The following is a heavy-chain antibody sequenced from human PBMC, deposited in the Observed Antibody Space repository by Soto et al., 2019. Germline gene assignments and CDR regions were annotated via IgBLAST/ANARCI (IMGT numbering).Heavy chain of an antibody. V-gene: IGHV3-33*01. CDR2: TWNDGSNK. CDR3: TTELNDMQAFDI. CDR1: GFTFSTYG. J-gene: IGHJ3*02. D-gene: IGHD1-1*01. Sequence: QVQLVESGGGVVQPGRSLRLSCVASGFTFSTYGMHLVRQAPGKGLEWVAMTWNDGSNKYYTDSMKDRFTISRDNSKNTLYLQINSLTDEDSAVYYCTTELNDMQAFDIWGQGTMVTVSS.